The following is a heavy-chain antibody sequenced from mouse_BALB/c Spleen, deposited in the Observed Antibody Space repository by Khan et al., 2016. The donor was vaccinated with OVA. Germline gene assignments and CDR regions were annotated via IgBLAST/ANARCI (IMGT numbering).Heavy chain of an antibody. V-gene: IGHV1-5*01. Sequence: VQLKQSGTVLARPGASVKMSCKASGYSFTSYWMHWVKQRPGQGLEWIGAIYPGISDTRYNQQFTGKAKLTAVTSDSTAYMEFSSLTNEDSAVYYCTRSYDSYYFDYWGQGTTLTVSS. CDR2: IYPGISDT. CDR1: GYSFTSYW. D-gene: IGHD2-4*01. CDR3: TRSYDSYYFDY. J-gene: IGHJ2*01.